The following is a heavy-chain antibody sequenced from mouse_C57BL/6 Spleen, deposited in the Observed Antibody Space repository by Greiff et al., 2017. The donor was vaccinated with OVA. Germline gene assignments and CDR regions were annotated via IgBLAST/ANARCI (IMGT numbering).Heavy chain of an antibody. CDR2: ISSGGSYT. CDR3: ARHETAQATSFAY. V-gene: IGHV5-6*01. D-gene: IGHD3-2*02. Sequence: EVQVVESGGDLVKPGGSLKLSCAASGFTFSSYGMSWVRQTPDKRLEWVATISSGGSYTYYPDSVKGRFTISRDNAKNTLYLQMSSLKSEDTAMYYCARHETAQATSFAYWGQGTLVTVSA. J-gene: IGHJ3*01. CDR1: GFTFSSYG.